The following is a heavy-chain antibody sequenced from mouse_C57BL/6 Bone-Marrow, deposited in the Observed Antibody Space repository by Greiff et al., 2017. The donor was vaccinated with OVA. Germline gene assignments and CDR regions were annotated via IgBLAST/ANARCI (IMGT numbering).Heavy chain of an antibody. CDR1: GYTFTSYG. J-gene: IGHJ4*01. D-gene: IGHD2-2*01. V-gene: IGHV1-81*01. CDR3: ARSGEWLSMDY. Sequence: QVQLKQSGAELVKPGASVKLSCKASGYTFTSYGISWVKQRTGQGLEWIGEIYPRSGSTYYNEKFKGKATLTADKSSSTAYMELRSLTSEDAAVYFCARSGEWLSMDYWGQGTSVTVSS. CDR2: IYPRSGST.